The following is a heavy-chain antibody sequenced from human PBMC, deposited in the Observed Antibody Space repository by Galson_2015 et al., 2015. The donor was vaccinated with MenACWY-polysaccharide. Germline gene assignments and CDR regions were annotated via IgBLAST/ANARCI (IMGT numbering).Heavy chain of an antibody. CDR2: IHSRGST. CDR1: GGSISTGSSY. J-gene: IGHJ5*02. D-gene: IGHD5-12*01. CDR3: ARSLGYSDSAFDNGRDVGRRFDP. V-gene: IGHV4-61*02. Sequence: TLSLTCSVSGGSISTGSSYWTWIRQPAGKGLEWIGRIHSRGSTDYSPSLKSRVTISTDTSRNQLSLKLSSVTAADTAVYYCARSLGYSDSAFDNGRDVGRRFDPWGQGTLVTVSS.